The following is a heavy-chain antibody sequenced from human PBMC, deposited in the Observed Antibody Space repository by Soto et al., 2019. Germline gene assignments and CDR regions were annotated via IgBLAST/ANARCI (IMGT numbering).Heavy chain of an antibody. D-gene: IGHD3-10*01. CDR2: MYHSGSP. Sequence: WTWIRQPPGKGLEWIGDMYHSGSPYYNPSLKSRLTISVDPSKRQCSRRLTSVTAADTALYYCERTRWNMVGQNLEDTYLDPWPRGTLVNVSS. V-gene: IGHV4-31*02. J-gene: IGHJ5*02. CDR3: ERTRWNMVGQNLEDTYLDP.